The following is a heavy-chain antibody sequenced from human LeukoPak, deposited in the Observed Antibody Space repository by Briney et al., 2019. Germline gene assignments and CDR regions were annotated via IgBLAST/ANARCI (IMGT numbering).Heavy chain of an antibody. V-gene: IGHV3-53*01. J-gene: IGHJ6*03. CDR1: GYTVSSNY. CDR3: ARGGSWFGEFRWWYMDV. D-gene: IGHD3-10*01. CDR2: IYSGGST. Sequence: GGSLRLSCAASGYTVSSNYMSWVRQAPGKGLEWVSVIYSGGSTYYVDSVEGRFIISRDNSKNTVYLQMNRLRAEDTAVYYCARGGSWFGEFRWWYMDVWGKGTTVTISS.